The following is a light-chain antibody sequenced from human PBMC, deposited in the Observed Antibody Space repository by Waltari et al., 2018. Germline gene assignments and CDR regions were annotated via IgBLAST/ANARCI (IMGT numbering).Light chain of an antibody. Sequence: EIVLTQSPGTASLSPGERVTLSCRASQSVGRSSLAWYQQKPGQAPRLVIYRASRRATGIPDRFSGSGSGTDFSLTISRPEPEDFAVYYCQQHGTLPATFGQGTKVEIK. CDR3: QQHGTLPAT. CDR1: QSVGRSS. V-gene: IGKV3-20*01. CDR2: RAS. J-gene: IGKJ1*01.